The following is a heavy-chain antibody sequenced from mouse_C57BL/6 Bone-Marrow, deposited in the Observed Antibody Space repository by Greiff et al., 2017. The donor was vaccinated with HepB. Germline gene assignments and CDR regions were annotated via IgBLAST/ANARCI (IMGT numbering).Heavy chain of an antibody. J-gene: IGHJ3*01. CDR2: IDPENGDT. D-gene: IGHD1-1*01. V-gene: IGHV14-4*01. Sequence: VQLKESGAELVRPGASVKLSCTASGFNIKDDYMHWVKQRPEQGREWIGWIDPENGDTEYASKFQGKATITADTSSNTAYLQLSSLTSEDTAVYYCTTLYYYGSSGFAYWGQGTLVTVSA. CDR3: TTLYYYGSSGFAY. CDR1: GFNIKDDY.